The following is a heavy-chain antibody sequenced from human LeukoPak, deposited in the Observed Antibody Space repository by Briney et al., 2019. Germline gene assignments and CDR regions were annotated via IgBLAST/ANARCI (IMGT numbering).Heavy chain of an antibody. D-gene: IGHD3-16*01. CDR1: GFTFSSYW. J-gene: IGHJ5*02. V-gene: IGHV3-7*03. CDR2: INHNGNVN. CDR3: ARGGGGFDP. Sequence: GGSLRLSCAASGFTFSSYWMNWARQAPGKGLEWVASINHNGNVNYYVDSVKGRFTISRDNAKNSLYLQMSNLRAEDTAVHFCARGGGGFDPWGQGTLVTVSS.